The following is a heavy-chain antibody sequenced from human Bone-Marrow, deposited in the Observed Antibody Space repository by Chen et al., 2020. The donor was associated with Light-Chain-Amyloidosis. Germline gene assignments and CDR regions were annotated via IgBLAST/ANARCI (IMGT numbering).Heavy chain of an antibody. D-gene: IGHD3-10*01. CDR2: MNPNSGNT. CDR1: GYTFTSYD. V-gene: IGHV1-8*01. J-gene: IGHJ6*02. CDR3: ARGSYGSGSYYHYYYYGMDV. Sequence: QVQLVQSGAEVKKPGASVKVSCKASGYTFTSYDINWVRQATGQGLEWMGWMNPNSGNTGYAQKFQGRVTMTRNTSISTAYMELSSLRSGDTAVYYCARGSYGSGSYYHYYYYGMDVWGQGTTVTVSS.